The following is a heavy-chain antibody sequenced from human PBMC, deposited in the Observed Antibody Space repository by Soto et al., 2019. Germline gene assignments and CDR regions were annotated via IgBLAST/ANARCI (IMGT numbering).Heavy chain of an antibody. CDR2: ISAYNGNT. CDR3: ASSVVIGAAGDYYRMDV. Sequence: ASVKVSCKASGYTFTSYCISWVRQAPGQGLEWMGWISAYNGNTNYAQKLQGRVTMTTDTSTSTAYMEPRSLRSDDTAVYYCASSVVIGAAGDYYRMDVWGQGTTVTVCS. J-gene: IGHJ6*02. D-gene: IGHD6-13*01. CDR1: GYTFTSYC. V-gene: IGHV1-18*01.